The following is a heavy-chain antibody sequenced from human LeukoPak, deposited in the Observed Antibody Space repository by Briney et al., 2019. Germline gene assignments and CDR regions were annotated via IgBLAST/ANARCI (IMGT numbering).Heavy chain of an antibody. CDR1: EFTFSSYA. CDR3: AKSSYYDSSGYYREYYFDY. J-gene: IGHJ4*02. V-gene: IGHV3-23*01. Sequence: GGSLRPSCTASEFTFSSYAMSWVRQAPGKGLEWVSSVSGSGGSTYYADSVMGRFTISRDNSKSTLFLQMSSLRAEDTAVYYCAKSSYYDSSGYYREYYFDYWGQGTLVTVSS. CDR2: VSGSGGST. D-gene: IGHD3-22*01.